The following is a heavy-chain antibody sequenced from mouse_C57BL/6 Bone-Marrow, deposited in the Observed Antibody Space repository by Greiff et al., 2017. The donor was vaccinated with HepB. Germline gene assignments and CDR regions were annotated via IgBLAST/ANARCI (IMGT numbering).Heavy chain of an antibody. V-gene: IGHV3-6*01. CDR2: ISYDGSN. CDR3: ARGSSGYGAMDY. CDR1: GYSITSGYY. D-gene: IGHD3-2*02. Sequence: EVKVEESGPGLVKPSQSLSLTCSVTGYSITSGYYWNWIRQFPGNKLEWMGYISYDGSNNYNPSLKNRISITRDTSKNQFFLKLNSVTTEDTATYYCARGSSGYGAMDYWGQGTSVTVSS. J-gene: IGHJ4*01.